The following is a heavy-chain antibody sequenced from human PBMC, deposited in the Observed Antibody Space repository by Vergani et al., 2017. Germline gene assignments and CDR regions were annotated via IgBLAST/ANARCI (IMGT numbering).Heavy chain of an antibody. CDR1: GVSFSGYG. D-gene: IGHD3-22*01. J-gene: IGHJ4*02. CDR3: VNGYYYDQSGLASFDY. Sequence: QVQLVESGGGVVQPGGSLRLSCAASGVSFSGYGMHWVRQAPGKGLEWVAVISSDGSNKHYADSVKGRFTISRDNSQNTLYLQMDSLTAEDTAIYFCVNGYYYDQSGLASFDYWGQGTLVTVSP. CDR2: ISSDGSNK. V-gene: IGHV3-30*02.